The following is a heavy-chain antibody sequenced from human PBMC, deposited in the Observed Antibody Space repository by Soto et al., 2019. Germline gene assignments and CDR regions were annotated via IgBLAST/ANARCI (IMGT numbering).Heavy chain of an antibody. Sequence: GGSLRLSCAASGFTFSNAWMNWVRQATGKGLEWVGRIKSKTDGGTTDYAAPVKGRFTISRDDSKNTQYLQMNSLKTEDTAVYYCTTDDYGDMIIGYWGKGTLVTVSS. D-gene: IGHD4-17*01. V-gene: IGHV3-15*07. CDR1: GFTFSNAW. J-gene: IGHJ4*02. CDR2: IKSKTDGGTT. CDR3: TTDDYGDMIIGY.